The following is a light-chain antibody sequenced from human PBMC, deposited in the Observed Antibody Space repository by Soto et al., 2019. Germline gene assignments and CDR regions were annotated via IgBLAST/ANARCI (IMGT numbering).Light chain of an antibody. CDR1: RLGNKY. Sequence: YELTQPPSVSVSPGQTASITCSGDRLGNKYTCWYQQKPGQSPVLVIYQDSRRPSGIPERFSGSNSGNTATLTISGTQAMDEADYYCQAWDRYSRVFGGGTKLTVL. CDR3: QAWDRYSRV. CDR2: QDS. V-gene: IGLV3-1*01. J-gene: IGLJ2*01.